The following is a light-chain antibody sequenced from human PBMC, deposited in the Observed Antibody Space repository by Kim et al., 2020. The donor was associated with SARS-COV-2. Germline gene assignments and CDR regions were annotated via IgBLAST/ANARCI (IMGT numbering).Light chain of an antibody. V-gene: IGKV3-20*01. CDR3: QQYGSSPWT. Sequence: SPGERATLSCMASPSVSSSYLAWYQQKPGQAPTLLIYGASSRATGIPDRFSGSGSGTDFTLTISRLEPEDFAVYYCQQYGSSPWTFCQGTKVEIK. CDR2: GAS. J-gene: IGKJ1*01. CDR1: PSVSSSY.